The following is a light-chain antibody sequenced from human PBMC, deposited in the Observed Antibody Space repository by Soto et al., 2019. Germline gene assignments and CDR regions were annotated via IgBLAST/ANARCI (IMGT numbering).Light chain of an antibody. CDR3: QQYGTSPYT. Sequence: EIVLTQSPGTLSLSPGERVTLSCRASQSVRNSYLAWYQQKPGQAPRLLIYGASGRATGTPDRFSGSGSGTDFTLTISRLEPEDFAVYYCQQYGTSPYTFGQGTKLEI. J-gene: IGKJ2*01. CDR2: GAS. V-gene: IGKV3-20*01. CDR1: QSVRNSY.